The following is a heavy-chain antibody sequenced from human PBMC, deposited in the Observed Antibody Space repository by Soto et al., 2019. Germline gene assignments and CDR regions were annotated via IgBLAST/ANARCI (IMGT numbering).Heavy chain of an antibody. CDR3: ARDRQSSGWLDAFDI. V-gene: IGHV3-53*04. J-gene: IGHJ3*02. CDR2: IFTSGST. D-gene: IGHD6-19*01. Sequence: PGGSLRLSCAASGFTVSSNYMSWVRQAPGKGLEWVSVIFTSGSTYYADSVKGRFTISRHSSMNTVYLQMDSLRAEDTAVYYCARDRQSSGWLDAFDIWGQGTMVTVSS. CDR1: GFTVSSNY.